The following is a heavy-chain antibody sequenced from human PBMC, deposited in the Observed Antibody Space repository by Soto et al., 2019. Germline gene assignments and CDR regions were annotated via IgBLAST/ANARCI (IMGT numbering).Heavy chain of an antibody. CDR1: GYSFSSYW. D-gene: IGHD3-3*01. J-gene: IGHJ3*02. Sequence: GESLKISCKGSGYSFSSYWITWVRQMPGKGLEWMGRIDPSDSYTNYSPSFQGHVTISADKSISTAYLQWSSLKASDTAMYYCARQAIFGVIIIAFDIWGQGTMVTVSS. CDR3: ARQAIFGVIIIAFDI. V-gene: IGHV5-10-1*01. CDR2: IDPSDSYT.